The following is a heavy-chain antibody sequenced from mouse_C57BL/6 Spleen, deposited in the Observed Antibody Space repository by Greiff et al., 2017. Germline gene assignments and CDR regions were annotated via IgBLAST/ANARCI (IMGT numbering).Heavy chain of an antibody. CDR1: GYAFSSYW. Sequence: VQLQQSGAELVKPGASVKISCKASGYAFSSYWMHWVKQRPGKGLEWIGQIYPGDGATNYNGKFKGKATLTADKSSSTAYMQLSSLTSEGSAVYFCAREGDYDAGVAYWGQGTLVTVSA. J-gene: IGHJ3*01. CDR3: AREGDYDAGVAY. V-gene: IGHV1-80*01. CDR2: IYPGDGAT. D-gene: IGHD2-4*01.